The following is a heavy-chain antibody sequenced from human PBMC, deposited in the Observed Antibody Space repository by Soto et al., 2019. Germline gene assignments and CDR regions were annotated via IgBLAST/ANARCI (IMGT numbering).Heavy chain of an antibody. CDR2: ISSDGSKK. J-gene: IGHJ4*02. CDR1: GVTFSNNG. V-gene: IGHV3-30*03. CDR3: GMDLYGGSYRFAY. D-gene: IGHD2-15*01. Sequence: QVLLVESGGGVVQPGRSLRLSCVASGVTFSNNGIHWVRQAPGKGLEWVAVISSDGSKKYYADSVKGRFTISRDNSKNTLHLQMNSLRAEDTALCYCGMDLYGGSYRFAYWGQGPLVTVSS.